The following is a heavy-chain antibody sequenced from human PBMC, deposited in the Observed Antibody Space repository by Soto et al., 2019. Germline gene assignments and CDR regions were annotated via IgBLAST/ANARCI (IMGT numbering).Heavy chain of an antibody. CDR3: ASSLWSTSSPKYYYYYMDV. CDR1: GFTVSSNY. CDR2: IYSGGST. D-gene: IGHD2-2*01. J-gene: IGHJ6*03. V-gene: IGHV3-53*04. Sequence: GGSLRLSCAASGFTVSSNYMSWVRQAPGKGLEWVSVIYSGGSTYYADSVKGRFTISRHNSKNTLYLQMNSLRAEDTAVYYCASSLWSTSSPKYYYYYMDVWGKGTTVTVSS.